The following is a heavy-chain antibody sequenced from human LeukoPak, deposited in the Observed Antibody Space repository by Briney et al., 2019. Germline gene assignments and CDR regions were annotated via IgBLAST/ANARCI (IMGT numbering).Heavy chain of an antibody. J-gene: IGHJ4*02. Sequence: GGSLRLSCVASGFIYSRYSMNWVRQAPGKGLEWVAVISYDGSNKYYADSVKGRFTISRDNSKNTLYLQMNSLRAEDTAVYYCARDLDYGSGSPGYWGQGTLVTVSS. V-gene: IGHV3-30*03. CDR2: ISYDGSNK. CDR3: ARDLDYGSGSPGY. CDR1: GFIYSRYS. D-gene: IGHD3-10*01.